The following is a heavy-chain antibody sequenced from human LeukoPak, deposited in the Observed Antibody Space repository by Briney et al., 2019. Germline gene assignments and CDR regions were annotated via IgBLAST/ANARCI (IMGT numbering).Heavy chain of an antibody. J-gene: IGHJ5*02. CDR2: IDRTGTYT. CDR1: GFPFSDYY. V-gene: IGHV3-11*06. Sequence: GGSLRLSCAASGFPFSDYYMNWIRQAPGKGLEWVSYIDRTGTYTNNADSVKGRFTISRDNAKNSLYLKMNSLRAEDTAVYYCARYNDISWGQGTLVTVSS. CDR3: ARYNDIS. D-gene: IGHD1-14*01.